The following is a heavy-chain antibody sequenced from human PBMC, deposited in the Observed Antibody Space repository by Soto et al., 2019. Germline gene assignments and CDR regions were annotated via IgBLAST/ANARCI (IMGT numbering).Heavy chain of an antibody. V-gene: IGHV1-69*12. CDR2: IIRIFGTP. D-gene: IGHD3-10*01. CDR1: AGTFSSYA. Sequence: QVQLVQSGAEVKKPGSSVKVSCKASAGTFSSYAINWVRQAPGQGPEWMGGIIRIFGTPDYAQRFQGRVTITADESTSTAYMELSRLRSEDTAVYYCARQGSNEYDYYCMDAWGQGNTVTVSS. CDR3: ARQGSNEYDYYCMDA. J-gene: IGHJ6*02.